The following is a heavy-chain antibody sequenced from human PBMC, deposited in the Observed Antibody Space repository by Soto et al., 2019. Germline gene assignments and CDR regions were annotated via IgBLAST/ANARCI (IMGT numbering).Heavy chain of an antibody. CDR1: GFTFSSYA. V-gene: IGHV3-23*01. CDR3: ANNLHYYDSSSYYSDAFDI. CDR2: ISGSGGST. J-gene: IGHJ3*02. Sequence: GGSLRLSCAASGFTFSSYAMSWVRQAPGKGLEWVSAISGSGGSTYYADSVKGRFTISRDNSKNTLYLQMNSLRAEDTAVYYCANNLHYYDSSSYYSDAFDIWGQGTMVTVSS. D-gene: IGHD3-22*01.